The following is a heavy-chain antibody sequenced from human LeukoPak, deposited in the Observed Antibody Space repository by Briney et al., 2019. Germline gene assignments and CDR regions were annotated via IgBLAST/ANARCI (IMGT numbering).Heavy chain of an antibody. CDR3: ARDVRYFDWLTYNWFDP. D-gene: IGHD3-9*01. CDR1: GGSISSYY. J-gene: IGHJ5*02. CDR2: IYTSGST. Sequence: SETLSLTCTVSGGSISSYYWSWIRQPAGKGLEWIGRIYTSGSTNYNPSLKSRVTMSVDTSKNQFSLKLSSVTAADTAVYYCARDVRYFDWLTYNWFDPWGQGTLVIVSS. V-gene: IGHV4-4*07.